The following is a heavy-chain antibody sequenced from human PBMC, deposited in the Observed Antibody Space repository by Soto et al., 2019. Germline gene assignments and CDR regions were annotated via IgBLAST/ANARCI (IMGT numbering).Heavy chain of an antibody. CDR2: IYYSGST. CDR3: ASGITMVRGVIITRPGYYGMDV. D-gene: IGHD3-10*01. Sequence: SETLSLTCTVSGGSISSGGYYWSWIRQHPGKGLEWIGYIYYSGSTYYNPSLKSRVTISVDTSKNQFSLKLSSVTAADTAVYYCASGITMVRGVIITRPGYYGMDVWGQGTTVTSP. J-gene: IGHJ6*02. CDR1: GGSISSGGYY. V-gene: IGHV4-31*03.